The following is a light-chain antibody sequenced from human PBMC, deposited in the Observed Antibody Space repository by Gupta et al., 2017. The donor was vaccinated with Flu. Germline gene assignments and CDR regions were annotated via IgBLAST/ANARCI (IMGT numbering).Light chain of an antibody. CDR1: QSVNSN. J-gene: IGKJ1*01. V-gene: IGKV3-15*01. CDR2: GAS. Sequence: EIEMTQSPATLSVSPGERATLSCRASQSVNSNLAWYQQKPGQTPRLLIIGASTRATGIPARFSGSGPGTEFTLAISSLQSEDFAVYYCQQYNNWPRTFGQGTKVEIK. CDR3: QQYNNWPRT.